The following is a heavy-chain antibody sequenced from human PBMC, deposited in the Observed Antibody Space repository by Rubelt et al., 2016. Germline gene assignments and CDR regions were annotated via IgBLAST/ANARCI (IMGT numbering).Heavy chain of an antibody. D-gene: IGHD6-6*01. J-gene: IGHJ4*02. CDR3: TTRISSIAAEFDY. CDR2: IKSKTDGGTT. CDR1: GFTFSNAW. V-gene: IGHV3-15*01. Sequence: GGSLRLSCAASGFTFSNAWMSWVRQAPGKGLEWVGRIKSKTDGGTTDYAAPVKGRFTISRDDSKNTLYLQMNSLKTEDTAVYYCTTRISSIAAEFDYWGQGTLVTVSS.